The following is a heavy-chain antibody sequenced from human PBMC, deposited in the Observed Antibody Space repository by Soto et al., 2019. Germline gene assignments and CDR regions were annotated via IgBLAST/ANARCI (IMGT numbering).Heavy chain of an antibody. CDR1: GGTFSSYA. CDR2: IIPIFGAA. J-gene: IGHJ3*02. Sequence: GASVKVSCKASGGTFSSYAISWVRQAPGQGLEWMGGIIPIFGAANYAQKFQGRVTITADESTSTAYMELSSLRSEDTVVYYCARDRGGAGDAFDIWGQRTMVTVSS. CDR3: ARDRGGAGDAFDI. D-gene: IGHD1-26*01. V-gene: IGHV1-69*13.